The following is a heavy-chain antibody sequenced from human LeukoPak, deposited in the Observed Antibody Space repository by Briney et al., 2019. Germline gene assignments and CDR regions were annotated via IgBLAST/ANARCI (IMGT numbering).Heavy chain of an antibody. CDR3: ARSSSFGAAGV. Sequence: ASETLSLTCTVSGYSISSGYYWGWIRQPPGKGLEWIGSIYHSGSTYYNPSLKSRVTISVDTSKNQFSLKLSSVTAADTAVYYCARSSSFGAAGVWGQGTLVTVSS. V-gene: IGHV4-38-2*02. D-gene: IGHD6-13*01. J-gene: IGHJ4*02. CDR2: IYHSGST. CDR1: GYSISSGYY.